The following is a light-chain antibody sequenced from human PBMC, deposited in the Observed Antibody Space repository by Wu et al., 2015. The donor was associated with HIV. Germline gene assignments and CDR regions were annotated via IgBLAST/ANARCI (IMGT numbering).Light chain of an antibody. CDR1: QNIGSTS. J-gene: IGKJ1*01. CDR2: DAS. Sequence: EIVLTQSPGTLSLSPGQRATLSCRASQNIGSTSLAWYQQKPGQSPRLLIYDASSRASDIPDRFRGSGSGTDFTLTISSLQPEDFAVYYCHQYGISPRTFGQGTNLEIK. V-gene: IGKV3-20*01. CDR3: HQYGISPRT.